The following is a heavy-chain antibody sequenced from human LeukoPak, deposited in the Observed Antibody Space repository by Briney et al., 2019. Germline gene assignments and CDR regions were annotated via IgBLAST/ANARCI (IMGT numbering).Heavy chain of an antibody. CDR3: ARGYSYGYDY. D-gene: IGHD5-18*01. J-gene: IGHJ4*02. Sequence: PGGSLRLSCVASGFTVSPTSMTWVRQAPGKGLEWVSIIHSDGGAYYAYSVEGRYTISKDNSKNTVYLQMNSLRAEDTAVYYCARGYSYGYDYWGQGTLVTVSS. V-gene: IGHV3-66*01. CDR2: IHSDGGA. CDR1: GFTVSPTS.